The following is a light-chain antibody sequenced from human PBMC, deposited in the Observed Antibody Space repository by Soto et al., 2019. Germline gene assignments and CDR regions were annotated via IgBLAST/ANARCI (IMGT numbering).Light chain of an antibody. Sequence: QAVGAQEPSLTVSPGGAVSLPCGSSTRAVTSEHYAYWFQQKPGQAPRTLIYNTNNKQSWTPARFSGSLLGGKAALTLSGAQPEDEAEYYCLLSYSGPRVFGGGTQLTVL. V-gene: IGLV7-46*01. CDR2: NTN. CDR1: TRAVTSEHY. J-gene: IGLJ3*02. CDR3: LLSYSGPRV.